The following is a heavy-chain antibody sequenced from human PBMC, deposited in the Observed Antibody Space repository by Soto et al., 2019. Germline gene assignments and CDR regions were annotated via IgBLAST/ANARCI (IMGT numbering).Heavy chain of an antibody. D-gene: IGHD2-15*01. CDR3: ARDYCSGGSCYSGSFDP. Sequence: QVQLVQSGAEVKKPGASVKVSCKASGYTFTNYYMHWVRQAPGQGPEWMGRINPSGDSTSNAQKFQGRLTMTRGTSTSTVYMELSSLRSEDTAVYYCARDYCSGGSCYSGSFDPWGQGTLVTVSS. CDR2: INPSGDST. J-gene: IGHJ5*02. V-gene: IGHV1-46*01. CDR1: GYTFTNYY.